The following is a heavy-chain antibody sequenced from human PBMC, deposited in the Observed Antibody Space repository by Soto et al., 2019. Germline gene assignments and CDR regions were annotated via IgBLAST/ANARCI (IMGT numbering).Heavy chain of an antibody. CDR3: ARDIYNCKSGASYYYGMDV. D-gene: IGHD1-20*01. CDR2: IYYSGST. J-gene: IGHJ6*02. Sequence: SETLSLTCTVSGGSISSYYWSWIRQPPGKGLEWIGYIYYSGSTNYNPSLKSRVTISVDTSKNQFSLKLSSVTAADTAVYYCARDIYNCKSGASYYYGMDVWGQGTTVTVSS. V-gene: IGHV4-59*01. CDR1: GGSISSYY.